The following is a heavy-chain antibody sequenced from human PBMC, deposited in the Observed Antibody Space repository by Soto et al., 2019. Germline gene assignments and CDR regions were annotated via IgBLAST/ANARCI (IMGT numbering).Heavy chain of an antibody. CDR1: GGTFSSYA. V-gene: IGHV1-69*06. Sequence: QVQLVQSGAEVKKPGSSVKVSCKASGGTFSSYAISWVRQAPGQGLEWMGGIIPIFGTANYAQKFQGRVTITADKSTSTAYMELSSLRSEDKDVYYCASCRWAGDPFDYWGQGTLVTVSS. D-gene: IGHD2-21*02. CDR2: IIPIFGTA. CDR3: ASCRWAGDPFDY. J-gene: IGHJ4*02.